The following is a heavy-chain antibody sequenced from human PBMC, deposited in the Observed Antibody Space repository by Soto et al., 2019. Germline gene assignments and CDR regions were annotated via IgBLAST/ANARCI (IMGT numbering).Heavy chain of an antibody. CDR1: GFTFSDYY. J-gene: IGHJ6*02. V-gene: IGHV3-11*01. Sequence: PGGSLRLSCAASGFTFSDYYMSWIRQAPGKGLEWVSYISSSGSTIYYADSVKGRFTISRDNAKNSLYLQMNSLRAEDTAVYYCARDPGDSSGYPYYYYGMDVWGQGTTVTVSS. D-gene: IGHD3-22*01. CDR3: ARDPGDSSGYPYYYYGMDV. CDR2: ISSSGSTI.